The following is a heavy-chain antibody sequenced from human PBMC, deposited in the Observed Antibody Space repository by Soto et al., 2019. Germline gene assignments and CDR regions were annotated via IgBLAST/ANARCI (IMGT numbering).Heavy chain of an antibody. V-gene: IGHV3-23*01. CDR1: GFAFSAYS. CDR3: AKPSGNPGGQNFFDY. D-gene: IGHD1-26*01. J-gene: IGHJ4*02. CDR2: ISGLGGST. Sequence: EVQLLESGGGLVPPGGSLRLSCAASGFAFSAYSMSWVRLAPGKGLEWVSGISGLGGSTYYTDSVEGRFTISRDNSRNPLFLHINSRRAEDRPEYYCAKPSGNPGGQNFFDYWGRESCSPSPQ.